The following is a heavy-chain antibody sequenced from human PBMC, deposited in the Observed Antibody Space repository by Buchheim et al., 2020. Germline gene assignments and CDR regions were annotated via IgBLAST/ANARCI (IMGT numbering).Heavy chain of an antibody. Sequence: EVQLVESGGGLVQPGGSLRLSCAASGFTFSSYSMNWVRQAPGKGLEWVSYISSSSSTIYYADSVKGRFTISRDHAKNSLYLQMNSLRAEDTAVYYCASWDYYDSSGYLYYMDVWGKGTT. V-gene: IGHV3-48*01. CDR3: ASWDYYDSSGYLYYMDV. CDR1: GFTFSSYS. J-gene: IGHJ6*03. D-gene: IGHD3-22*01. CDR2: ISSSSSTI.